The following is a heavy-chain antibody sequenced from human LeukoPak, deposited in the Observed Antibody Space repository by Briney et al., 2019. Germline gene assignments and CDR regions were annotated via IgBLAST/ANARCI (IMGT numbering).Heavy chain of an antibody. J-gene: IGHJ4*02. CDR2: ISISGGST. CDR1: GFTFNSNA. D-gene: IGHD2-2*01. CDR3: AKGGYCSSTSCYGYFDS. V-gene: IGHV3-23*01. Sequence: GGSLRLSCAASGFTFNSNAMSWVRQAPGKGLEWVSAISISGGSTYYADSVKGRFTISRDNSENTLYLQMNSLRAEDTAVYYCAKGGYCSSTSCYGYFDSWGQGTLVTVSS.